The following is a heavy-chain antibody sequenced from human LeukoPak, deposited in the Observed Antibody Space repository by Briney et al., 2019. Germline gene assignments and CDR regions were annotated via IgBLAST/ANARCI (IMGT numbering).Heavy chain of an antibody. V-gene: IGHV3-23*01. CDR2: ISGSGGST. Sequence: GGSLRLSCAASGFTFSSYAMSWVRQAPGKGLEWVSAISGSGGSTYYADSVKGRFTISRDNSKNTLYLQMNSLRAEDTAVYFCARAKEMATINALGYWGQGTLVTVSS. D-gene: IGHD5-24*01. CDR3: ARAKEMATINALGY. CDR1: GFTFSSYA. J-gene: IGHJ4*02.